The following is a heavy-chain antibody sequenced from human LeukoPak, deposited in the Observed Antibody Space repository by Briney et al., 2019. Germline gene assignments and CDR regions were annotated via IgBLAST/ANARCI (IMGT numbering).Heavy chain of an antibody. Sequence: GGSLRLSCAASGFTFSSYAMSWARQAPGKGLEWVSAISGSGGSTYYADSVKGRFTISRDNSKNTLYLQMNSLRAEDTAVYYCAKEGGTMVRGVLKGTFDYRGQGTLVTVSS. CDR2: ISGSGGST. J-gene: IGHJ4*02. CDR1: GFTFSSYA. V-gene: IGHV3-23*01. D-gene: IGHD3-10*01. CDR3: AKEGGTMVRGVLKGTFDY.